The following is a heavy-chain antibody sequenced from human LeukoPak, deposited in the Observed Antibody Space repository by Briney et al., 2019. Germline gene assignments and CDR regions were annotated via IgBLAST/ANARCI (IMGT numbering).Heavy chain of an antibody. D-gene: IGHD6-19*01. Sequence: GGSLRLSCAASGFTFSSYAMSWVRQAPGKGLEWVSAISGSGGSTYYADSVRGRFTISRDNSKNTLFLQMNSLRAEDTAVYYCAKKGYSSGWYFAYFDYWGQGTLVTVSS. CDR1: GFTFSSYA. V-gene: IGHV3-23*01. CDR2: ISGSGGST. CDR3: AKKGYSSGWYFAYFDY. J-gene: IGHJ4*02.